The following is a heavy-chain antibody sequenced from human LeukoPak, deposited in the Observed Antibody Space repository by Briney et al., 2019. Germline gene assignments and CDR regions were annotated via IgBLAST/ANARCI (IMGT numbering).Heavy chain of an antibody. Sequence: GASLRLSCAASGFTFSSYSMNWVRQAPGKGLEWDSSISSSSSYLYYADSVKVRFTISRDNAKNSLYLQMNSLRAEDTAVYYCARVGPSYYDFGSGAPGPDAFDIWGQGTMVTVSS. CDR3: ARVGPSYYDFGSGAPGPDAFDI. J-gene: IGHJ3*02. CDR1: GFTFSSYS. V-gene: IGHV3-21*01. CDR2: ISSSSSYL. D-gene: IGHD3-3*01.